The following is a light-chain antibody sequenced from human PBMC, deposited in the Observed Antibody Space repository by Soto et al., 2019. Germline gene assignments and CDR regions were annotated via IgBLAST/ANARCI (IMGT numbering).Light chain of an antibody. J-gene: IGLJ2*01. Sequence: QSALAQPRSVSGSPGQSVTISCTGTSSDVGTYNYVSWYQQYPGKAPKLMISDVSERPSGVPDRFSGSKSGNTASLTISGLQAEDEADYYCCSYAGSYAFVVFXGGTKVTVL. V-gene: IGLV2-11*01. CDR1: SSDVGTYNY. CDR2: DVS. CDR3: CSYAGSYAFVV.